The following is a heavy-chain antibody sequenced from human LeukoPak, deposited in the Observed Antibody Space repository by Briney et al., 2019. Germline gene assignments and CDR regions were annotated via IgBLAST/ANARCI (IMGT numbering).Heavy chain of an antibody. CDR1: EFTFSDYY. Sequence: GRSHRPFCAASEFTFSDYYMSSTRLPPGNGMEWVSYISSSGSTIYYADSVKGRFTISRDNAKNSLYLQMNSLRAEDTAVYYCASSAPKRWLQYSGAFDIWGQGTMVTVSS. J-gene: IGHJ3*02. D-gene: IGHD5-24*01. CDR3: ASSAPKRWLQYSGAFDI. CDR2: ISSSGSTI. V-gene: IGHV3-11*01.